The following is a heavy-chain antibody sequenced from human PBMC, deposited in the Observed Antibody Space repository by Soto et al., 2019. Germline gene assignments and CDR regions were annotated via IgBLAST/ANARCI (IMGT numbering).Heavy chain of an antibody. CDR1: GFTFSNSW. CDR2: IKPDGSVQ. CDR3: ARAYS. V-gene: IGHV3-7*05. J-gene: IGHJ4*02. Sequence: GGSLRLSCVASGFTFSNSWMSWVRQAPGKGPEWVANIKPDGSVQYYVDSVEGRFTISRDNAKNSLFLQMDSLRVEDTAIYYCARAYSWGRGTLVTVSS.